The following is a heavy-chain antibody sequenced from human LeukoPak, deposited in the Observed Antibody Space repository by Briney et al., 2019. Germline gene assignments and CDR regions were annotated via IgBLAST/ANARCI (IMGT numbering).Heavy chain of an antibody. Sequence: SETLSLACTVSGYSISSGYYWGWIRQPPGKGLEWIGSIYYSGSTYYNPSLKSRVTISVDTSKNQFSLKLSSVTAADTAVYYCARVAGATRVDYWGQGTLVTVSS. V-gene: IGHV4-38-2*02. J-gene: IGHJ4*02. D-gene: IGHD1-26*01. CDR2: IYYSGST. CDR1: GYSISSGYY. CDR3: ARVAGATRVDY.